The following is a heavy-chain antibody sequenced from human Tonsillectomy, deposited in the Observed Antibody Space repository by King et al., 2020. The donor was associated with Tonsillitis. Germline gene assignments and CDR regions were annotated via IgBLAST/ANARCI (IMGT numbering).Heavy chain of an antibody. Sequence: VQLVESGGGVIQPGGSLRLSCVASGFTFSSNWIHWLRQAPGEGLVWVSFVNNDGSHTSYADSVKGRFTVSRDNAKNTLYLQMNSLRAEDTAVYYCARGGAGAIDFWGQGTLVTVSS. CDR2: VNNDGSHT. D-gene: IGHD1-26*01. V-gene: IGHV3-74*01. CDR3: ARGGAGAIDF. J-gene: IGHJ4*02. CDR1: GFTFSSNW.